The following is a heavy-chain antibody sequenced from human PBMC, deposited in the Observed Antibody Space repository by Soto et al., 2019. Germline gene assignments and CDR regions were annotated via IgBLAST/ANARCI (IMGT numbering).Heavy chain of an antibody. Sequence: PGGSLRLSCAASGFTFSSYAMSWVRPAPGKRLEWVSAISCSGGSTFYADSVKGRFTISRDNSKNTLFLQMNSLRAEDTAVFYCAKVGTIMITFGGALDYWGQGTLVTVSS. J-gene: IGHJ4*02. D-gene: IGHD3-16*01. CDR3: AKVGTIMITFGGALDY. CDR2: ISCSGGST. CDR1: GFTFSSYA. V-gene: IGHV3-23*01.